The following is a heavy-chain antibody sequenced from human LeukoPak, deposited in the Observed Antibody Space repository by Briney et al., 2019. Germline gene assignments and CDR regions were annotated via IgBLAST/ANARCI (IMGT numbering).Heavy chain of an antibody. J-gene: IGHJ6*03. V-gene: IGHV3-66*02. CDR1: GFTFDDYG. CDR2: IYSGGST. CDR3: ARDNRDYYMDV. D-gene: IGHD2/OR15-2a*01. Sequence: TGGSLRLSCAASGFTFDDYGMSWVRQAPGKGLEWVSVIYSGGSTYYADSVKGRFTISRDNSKNTLYLQMNSLRAEDTAVYYCARDNRDYYMDVWAKGTTVTVSS.